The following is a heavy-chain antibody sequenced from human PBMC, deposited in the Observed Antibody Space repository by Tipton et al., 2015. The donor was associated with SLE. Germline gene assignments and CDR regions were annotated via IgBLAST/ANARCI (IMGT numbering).Heavy chain of an antibody. Sequence: SLRLSCAAPGFTFSSYGTHWVRQAPGKGLEWVAVIWYDGSNKYYADSVKGRFTISRDNSKNTLYLQMNSLRAEDTAVYYCAKSLGDFYYYYYMDVWGKGTTVTVSS. V-gene: IGHV3-33*06. CDR3: AKSLGDFYYYYYMDV. J-gene: IGHJ6*03. CDR2: IWYDGSNK. CDR1: GFTFSSYG. D-gene: IGHD4-17*01.